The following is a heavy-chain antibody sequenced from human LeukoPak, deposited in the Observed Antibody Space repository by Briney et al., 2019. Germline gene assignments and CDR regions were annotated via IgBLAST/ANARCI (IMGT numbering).Heavy chain of an antibody. D-gene: IGHD6-13*01. J-gene: IGHJ4*02. Sequence: PGGSLRLSCAASGFTVSSNYMSWVRQAPGKGLEWVSVIYSGGSTYYADSVKGRFTISRDNSKNTLYLQMNSLRAEDTAVYYCARHSYSSSWFLIFNYWGQGTLVTVSS. CDR2: IYSGGST. V-gene: IGHV3-53*01. CDR1: GFTVSSNY. CDR3: ARHSYSSSWFLIFNY.